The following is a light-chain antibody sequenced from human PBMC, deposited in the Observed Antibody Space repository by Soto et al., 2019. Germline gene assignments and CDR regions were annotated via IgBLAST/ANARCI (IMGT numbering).Light chain of an antibody. CDR3: AAWDDGLNGFWV. V-gene: IGLV1-44*01. J-gene: IGLJ1*01. CDR1: SSKIGSKT. Sequence: QSVLTQPPSASGTPGQRVAISCSGSSSKIGSKTVNWYQQLPGTAPKVLIYSNNQRPSGVPDRFSGSKSGTSASLAISGLQSEDEADYYCAAWDDGLNGFWVFGTGTKVTVL. CDR2: SNN.